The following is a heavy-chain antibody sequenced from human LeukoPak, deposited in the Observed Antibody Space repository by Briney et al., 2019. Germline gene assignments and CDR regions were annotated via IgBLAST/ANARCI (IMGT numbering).Heavy chain of an antibody. V-gene: IGHV4-39*07. CDR2: IYYSGST. D-gene: IGHD4-17*01. CDR3: ARGYVGATTGAWFDP. Sequence: SETLSLTCTVSGGSISSSSYYWGWIRQPPRKGLEWIGSIYYSGSTYYNPSLKSRVTISVDTSKNQFSLKLSSVTAADTAVYYCARGYVGATTGAWFDPWGQGTLVTVSS. J-gene: IGHJ5*02. CDR1: GGSISSSSYY.